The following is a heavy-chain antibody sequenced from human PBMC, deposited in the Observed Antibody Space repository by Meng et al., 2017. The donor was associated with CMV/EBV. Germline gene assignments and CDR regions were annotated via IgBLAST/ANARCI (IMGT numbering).Heavy chain of an antibody. CDR1: GFTFSSYA. Sequence: GESLKISCADSGFTFSSYAMHWVRQAPGKGLEWVAVISYDGSNKYYADSVKGRFTISRDNSKNTLYLQMNSLRAEDTAVYYCARVIATADYWGQGTLVTVSS. J-gene: IGHJ4*02. CDR3: ARVIATADY. CDR2: ISYDGSNK. V-gene: IGHV3-30-3*01. D-gene: IGHD6-25*01.